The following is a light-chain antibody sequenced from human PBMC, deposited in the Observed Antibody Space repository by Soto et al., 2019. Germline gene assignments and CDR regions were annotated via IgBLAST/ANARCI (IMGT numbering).Light chain of an antibody. CDR1: QSISSN. Sequence: EIVMTQSPVTLTVSPGERATLYCRASQSISSNLAWHQQKPGQAPRLLIYGASTRATGIPDRFSGSGSGTESTLTISSLQSEDLAVYYCQQFNNWPWTFGQGTKVEI. CDR3: QQFNNWPWT. CDR2: GAS. J-gene: IGKJ1*01. V-gene: IGKV3-15*01.